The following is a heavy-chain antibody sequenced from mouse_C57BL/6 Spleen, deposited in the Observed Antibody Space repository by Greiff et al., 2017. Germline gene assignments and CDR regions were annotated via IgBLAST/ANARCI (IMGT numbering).Heavy chain of an antibody. D-gene: IGHD2-4*01. V-gene: IGHV1-81*01. CDR2: IYPRSGNT. CDR1: GYTFTSYG. J-gene: IGHJ1*03. CDR3: SRGDYDGYCDV. Sequence: QVQLQQSGAELARPGASVKLSCTASGYTFTSYGISWVKQRPGPGLEWIGEIYPRSGNTYYNEKFKGKATLTADKSSSTAYMELRSLTSEDSAVDFCSRGDYDGYCDVWGTGTTVTVSS.